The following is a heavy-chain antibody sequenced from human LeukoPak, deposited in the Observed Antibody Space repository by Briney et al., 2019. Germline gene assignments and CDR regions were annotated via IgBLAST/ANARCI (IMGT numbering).Heavy chain of an antibody. Sequence: PSETLSLTCTVSGGSISSGDYYWSWIRQPPGKGLEWIGYIYYSGYTYYNPSLKSRVTISVDTSKNQFSLKLSSVTAADTAVYYCARRNTVTTSYFDYWGQGTLVTVSS. D-gene: IGHD4-17*01. V-gene: IGHV4-30-4*01. CDR2: IYYSGYT. CDR1: GGSISSGDYY. CDR3: ARRNTVTTSYFDY. J-gene: IGHJ4*02.